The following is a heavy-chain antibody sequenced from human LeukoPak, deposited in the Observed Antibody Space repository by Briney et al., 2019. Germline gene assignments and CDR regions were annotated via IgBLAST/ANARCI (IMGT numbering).Heavy chain of an antibody. CDR2: ISAYNGNT. D-gene: IGHD5-18*01. CDR3: ARGGVYGYRIFDY. V-gene: IGHV1-18*01. CDR1: GYTFTSYG. J-gene: IGHJ4*02. Sequence: ASVKVSCKASGYTFTSYGISWVRQAPGQGLEWMGWISAYNGNTNYAQKLQGRVTMTRDKSTSTLYMELSGLRSADTAVYYCARGGVYGYRIFDYWGQGSLVTVSS.